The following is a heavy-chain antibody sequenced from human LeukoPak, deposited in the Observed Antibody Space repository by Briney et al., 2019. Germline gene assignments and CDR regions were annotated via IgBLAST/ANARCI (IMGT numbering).Heavy chain of an antibody. V-gene: IGHV1-2*02. Sequence: ASVKVSCKASGYTFTGYYMHWVRQAPGQGLEWMGWINPNSGGTNYAQKFQGRVTITRDTSISTAYMELSRLRSDETAVYYCARDWGDTAMVQPYDYWGQGTLVTVSS. J-gene: IGHJ4*02. CDR1: GYTFTGYY. D-gene: IGHD5-18*01. CDR3: ARDWGDTAMVQPYDY. CDR2: INPNSGGT.